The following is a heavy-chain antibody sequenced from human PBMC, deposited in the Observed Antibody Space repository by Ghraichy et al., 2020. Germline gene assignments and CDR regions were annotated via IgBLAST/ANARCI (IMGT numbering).Heavy chain of an antibody. CDR1: GFTFSSYG. D-gene: IGHD5-24*01. Sequence: GGSLRLSCAASGFTFSSYGMHWVRQAPGKGLEWVAVIWYDGSNKYYADSVKGRFTISRDNSKNTLYLQMNSLRAEDTAVYYCARDTKFRDGYKNPFDYWGQGTLVTVSS. J-gene: IGHJ4*02. V-gene: IGHV3-33*01. CDR3: ARDTKFRDGYKNPFDY. CDR2: IWYDGSNK.